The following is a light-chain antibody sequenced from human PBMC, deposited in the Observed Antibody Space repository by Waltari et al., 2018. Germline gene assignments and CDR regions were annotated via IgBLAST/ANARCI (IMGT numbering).Light chain of an antibody. CDR1: TNNIISANH. Sequence: QSALTQPASVSGSPGQSITISCTAATNNIISANHVSWYQQHPGKAPKVMIYDFDNRPSGVSHRFSGSRSGNTASLIISGLQAEDEADYYCSSYTSSSTWVFGGGTKLTVL. J-gene: IGLJ3*02. V-gene: IGLV2-14*03. CDR3: SSYTSSSTWV. CDR2: DFD.